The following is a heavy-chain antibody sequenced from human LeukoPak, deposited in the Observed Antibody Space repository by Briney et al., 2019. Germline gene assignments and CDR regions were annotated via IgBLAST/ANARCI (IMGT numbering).Heavy chain of an antibody. CDR1: GGSISSSSYY. CDR2: IYYSGGT. V-gene: IGHV4-39*01. Sequence: KTSETLSLTCTVSGGSISSSSYYWGWIRQPPGKGLEWIGSIYYSGGTYYNPSLKSRVTISVDTSKNQFSLKLSSVTAADTAVYYCARSKGSYYSAFDIWGQGTMVTVSS. J-gene: IGHJ3*02. D-gene: IGHD1-26*01. CDR3: ARSKGSYYSAFDI.